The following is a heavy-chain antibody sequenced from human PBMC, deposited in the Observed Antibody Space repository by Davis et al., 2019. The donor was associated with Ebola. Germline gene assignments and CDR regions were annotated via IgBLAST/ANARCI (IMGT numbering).Heavy chain of an antibody. CDR1: GYTFTSYY. V-gene: IGHV1-46*01. J-gene: IGHJ4*02. CDR2: INPSGGRT. D-gene: IGHD5-24*01. Sequence: ASVKVSCKASGYTFTSYYMHWVRQAPGQGLEWMGVINPSGGRTDYAQNFQGRVTITRDTSTNTVYMDLSSLRSEDTAVYYCARAESGDGYSDWGQGTLVTVSS. CDR3: ARAESGDGYSD.